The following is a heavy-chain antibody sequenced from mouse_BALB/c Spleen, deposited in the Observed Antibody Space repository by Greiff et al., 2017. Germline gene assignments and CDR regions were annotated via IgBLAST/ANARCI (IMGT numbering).Heavy chain of an antibody. CDR3: AREGAIRGYAMDY. Sequence: VQLVESGAELVRPGVSVKISCKGSGYTFTDYAMHWVKQSHAKSLEWIGVISTYYGDASYNQKFKGKATMTVDKSSSTAYMELARLTSEDSAIYYCAREGAIRGYAMDYWGQGTSVTVSS. CDR2: ISTYYGDA. CDR1: GYTFTDYA. V-gene: IGHV1S137*01. J-gene: IGHJ4*01.